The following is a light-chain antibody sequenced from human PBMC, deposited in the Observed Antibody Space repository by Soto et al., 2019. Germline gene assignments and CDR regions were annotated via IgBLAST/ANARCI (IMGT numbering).Light chain of an antibody. J-gene: IGLJ1*01. V-gene: IGLV2-14*01. CDR1: SSDIGGYNF. CDR3: SSYTSSSTYV. Sequence: QSALTQPASVSGSPGQSITISCTGTSSDIGGYNFVSWYQQHPGKAPKLMIYDLSNRPSGVSNRFSGSKSGNTASLTISGLQAEDEAYYYCSSYTSSSTYVFGTGTKLTVL. CDR2: DLS.